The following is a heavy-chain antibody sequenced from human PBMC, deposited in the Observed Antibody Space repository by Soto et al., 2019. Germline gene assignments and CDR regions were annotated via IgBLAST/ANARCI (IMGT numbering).Heavy chain of an antibody. CDR2: IYPGDSNT. CDR3: ARHAYDFWSGHPNPRYYYGMDV. V-gene: IGHV5-51*01. D-gene: IGHD3-3*01. J-gene: IGHJ6*02. CDR1: GYSFTSYW. Sequence: GESLKISCKGSGYSFTSYWIAWVRQMPGKGLEWMGIIYPGDSNTRYSPSLQGQVTISVDKSISTAYLQWNSLKATDTAMYYCARHAYDFWSGHPNPRYYYGMDVWGQGTTVTVSS.